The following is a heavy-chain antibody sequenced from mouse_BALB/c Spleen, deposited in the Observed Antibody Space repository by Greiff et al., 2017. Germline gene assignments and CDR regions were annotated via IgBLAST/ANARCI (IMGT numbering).Heavy chain of an antibody. Sequence: VQLQQSGAELVKPGASVKLSCTASGFNIKDTYMHWVKQRPEQGLEWIGRIDPANGNTKYDPKFQGKATITADTSSNTAYLQLSSLTSEDTAVYYCARPITTVVATNAMDYWGQGTSVTVSS. CDR1: GFNIKDTY. CDR2: IDPANGNT. J-gene: IGHJ4*01. CDR3: ARPITTVVATNAMDY. V-gene: IGHV14-3*02. D-gene: IGHD1-1*01.